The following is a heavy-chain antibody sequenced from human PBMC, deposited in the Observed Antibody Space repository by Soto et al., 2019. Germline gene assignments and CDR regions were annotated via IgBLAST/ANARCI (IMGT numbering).Heavy chain of an antibody. D-gene: IGHD3-10*01. CDR3: AHWVGSERHFVS. V-gene: IGHV1-69*01. CDR2: LIPVFDTT. J-gene: IGHJ4*02. Sequence: QVQLVQSGAEVRKPGSSVKVSCKASGSPFGTYAFSCVRQAPGQGLEWLGGLIPVFDTTNYAQKFQGRVTTTADEYTSTDYMELNTLRSEDTDVYYCAHWVGSERHFVSWGQGTLLTVSS. CDR1: GSPFGTYA.